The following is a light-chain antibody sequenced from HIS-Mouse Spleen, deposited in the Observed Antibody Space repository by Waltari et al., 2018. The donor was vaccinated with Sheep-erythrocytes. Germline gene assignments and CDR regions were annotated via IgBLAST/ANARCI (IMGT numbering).Light chain of an antibody. V-gene: IGKV1-8*01. J-gene: IGKJ2*01. Sequence: AIRMTQSPSSLSASTGDRVTITCRASQGISSYLAWYQQKPGKAPKLLIYDASNRATGIPARFSGSGSGTDFTLTISSLEPEDFAVYYCQQRSNWYTFGQGTKLEIK. CDR1: QGISSY. CDR2: DAS. CDR3: QQRSNWYT.